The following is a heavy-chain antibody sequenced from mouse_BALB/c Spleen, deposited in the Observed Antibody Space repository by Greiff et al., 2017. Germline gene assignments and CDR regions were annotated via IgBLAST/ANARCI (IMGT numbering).Heavy chain of an antibody. CDR1: GFSLTSYG. Sequence: QVHVKQSGPGLVAPSQSLSITCTVSGFSLTSYGVHWVRQPPGKGLEWLGVIWAGGSTNYNSALMSRLSISKDNSKSQVFLKMNSLQTDDTAMYYCARDKLGRPYAMDYWGQGTSVTVSS. D-gene: IGHD4-1*01. CDR2: IWAGGST. CDR3: ARDKLGRPYAMDY. J-gene: IGHJ4*01. V-gene: IGHV2-9*02.